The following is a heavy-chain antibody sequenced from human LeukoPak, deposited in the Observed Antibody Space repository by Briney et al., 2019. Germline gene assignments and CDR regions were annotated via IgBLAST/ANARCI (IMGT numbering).Heavy chain of an antibody. Sequence: GGSLRLSCAASGFTFSSYGMHWVRQAPGKGLEWAAFIRYDGSNKYYADSVKGRFTISRDNSKNTLYLQMNSLRAEDTAVYYCAKDLTAMVRYYFDYWGQGTLVTVSS. CDR1: GFTFSSYG. D-gene: IGHD5-18*01. CDR2: IRYDGSNK. CDR3: AKDLTAMVRYYFDY. V-gene: IGHV3-30*02. J-gene: IGHJ4*02.